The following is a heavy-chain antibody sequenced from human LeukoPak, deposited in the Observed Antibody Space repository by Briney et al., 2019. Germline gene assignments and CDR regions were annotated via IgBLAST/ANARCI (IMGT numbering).Heavy chain of an antibody. J-gene: IGHJ2*01. Sequence: SETLSLTCTVSGGSISSSSYYWGWIRQPPGKGLEWIGSIYYSGSTYYNPSLKSRVTISVDTSKNQFSLKLSSVPAADTAVYYCARSYSSGRNWYFDLWGRGTLVTVSS. V-gene: IGHV4-39*01. CDR3: ARSYSSGRNWYFDL. D-gene: IGHD6-19*01. CDR2: IYYSGST. CDR1: GGSISSSSYY.